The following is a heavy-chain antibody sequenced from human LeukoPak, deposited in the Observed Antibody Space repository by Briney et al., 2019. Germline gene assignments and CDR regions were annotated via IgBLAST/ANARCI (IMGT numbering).Heavy chain of an antibody. J-gene: IGHJ4*02. CDR3: ARDLFSGAEMATLDY. D-gene: IGHD5-24*01. Sequence: GGSLRLSCAASGFVFSTYAIHWVRHVPGKGLECVSGINGNGDYTDYANSVKGRFTISRGNFKNTVYLQMGSLRAEDMAVYYCARDLFSGAEMATLDYWGQGTLVTVSS. V-gene: IGHV3-64*01. CDR2: INGNGDYT. CDR1: GFVFSTYA.